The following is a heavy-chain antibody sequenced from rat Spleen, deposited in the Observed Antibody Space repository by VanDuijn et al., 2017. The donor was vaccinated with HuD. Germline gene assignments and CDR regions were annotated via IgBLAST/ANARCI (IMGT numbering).Heavy chain of an antibody. J-gene: IGHJ4*01. D-gene: IGHD1-7*01. CDR1: GFSFNDYD. Sequence: EMQLVESGGGLVQPGRSLKVSCVASGFSFNDYDMAWVRQTPAKGLEWVASISSSGGSTYYRDSVKGRFTVPGDDVKSTLYLQMDSLRSEDTATYYCTRVNTMGHGMEAWGQGASVTVSS. V-gene: IGHV5-27*01. CDR3: TRVNTMGHGMEA. CDR2: ISSSGGST.